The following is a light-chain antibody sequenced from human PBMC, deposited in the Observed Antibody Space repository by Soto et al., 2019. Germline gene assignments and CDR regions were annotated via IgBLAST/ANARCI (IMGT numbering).Light chain of an antibody. CDR3: QQHINWPLT. CDR2: GAS. CDR1: QSITRD. V-gene: IGKV3-11*01. J-gene: IGKJ4*01. Sequence: EIVMTKSPCTLSVSPGERATLSCRASQSITRDLAWYQHKRGQAPRLLIHGASNRAAGIPARFSGSGSGADFTLTISSLEPEDFALYYCQQHINWPLTFGGGTKVDI.